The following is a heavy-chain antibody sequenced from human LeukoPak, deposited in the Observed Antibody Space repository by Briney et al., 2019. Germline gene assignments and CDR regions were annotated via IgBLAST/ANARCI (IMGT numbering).Heavy chain of an antibody. CDR3: AKAPVTTCRGAYCYPFDY. D-gene: IGHD2-21*01. CDR2: ISDSGNT. CDR1: GFTFSSYA. Sequence: GGSLRLSCAASGFTFSSYAMSWVRQAPGKGLEWVSAISDSGNTYHSDSVKGRFTISRDSSKNTLFLQMNRLRPEDAAVYYCAKAPVTTCRGAYCYPFDYWGQGTLVTVSS. V-gene: IGHV3-23*01. J-gene: IGHJ4*02.